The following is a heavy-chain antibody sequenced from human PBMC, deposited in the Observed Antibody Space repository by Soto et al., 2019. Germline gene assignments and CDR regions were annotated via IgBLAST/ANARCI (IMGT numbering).Heavy chain of an antibody. D-gene: IGHD4-17*01. J-gene: IGHJ4*02. V-gene: IGHV1-69*13. Sequence: SVKVSCKASGGTFSSYAISWVRQAPGQGLEWMGGIIPIFGTANYAQKFQGRVTITADESTSTAYMELSSLRSEDTAVYYCARDGKGYGGTIDYWGQGTLVTVSS. CDR3: ARDGKGYGGTIDY. CDR2: IIPIFGTA. CDR1: GGTFSSYA.